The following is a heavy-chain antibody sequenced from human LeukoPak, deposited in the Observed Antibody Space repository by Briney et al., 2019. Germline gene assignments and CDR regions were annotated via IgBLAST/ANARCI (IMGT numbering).Heavy chain of an antibody. D-gene: IGHD3-22*01. CDR1: GGSLSSYY. Sequence: PSETLSLTCTVSGGSLSSYYWSWIRQPPGKGLEWIGYIYYSGSTNYNPSLKSRVTISVDTSKNQFSLKLSSVTAADTAVYYCARVSYYDSSGYYGGYYYYYYMDAWGKGTTVTISS. CDR2: IYYSGST. J-gene: IGHJ6*03. V-gene: IGHV4-59*01. CDR3: ARVSYYDSSGYYGGYYYYYYMDA.